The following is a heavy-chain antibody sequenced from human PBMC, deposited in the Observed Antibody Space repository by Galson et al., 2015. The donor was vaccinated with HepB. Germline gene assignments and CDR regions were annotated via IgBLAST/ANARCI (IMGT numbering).Heavy chain of an antibody. CDR1: GCTLTELP. CDR2: FDPEDGET. J-gene: IGHJ3*02. Sequence: SVKVSCKVSGCTLTELPMHWVRQAPGKGLEWMGGFDPEDGETIYAQKFQGRVTMTEDTSTDTAYMELSSLRSEDTAVYYCATDPYNFDAFDIWGQGTMVTVSS. D-gene: IGHD1-20*01. CDR3: ATDPYNFDAFDI. V-gene: IGHV1-24*01.